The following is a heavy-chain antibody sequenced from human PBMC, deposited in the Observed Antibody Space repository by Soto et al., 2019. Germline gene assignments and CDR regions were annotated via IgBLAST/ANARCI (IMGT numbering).Heavy chain of an antibody. CDR1: GDSISSHY. V-gene: IGHV4-59*08. CDR3: ARRPSRSYVRVDY. CDR2: VYYSGSA. D-gene: IGHD1-26*01. J-gene: IGHJ4*02. Sequence: SETLSLTCTVSGDSISSHYWGWIRQPPGKGLEWIGSVYYSGSANYNPSLKSRVTISLDTSKNQFSLKLNSVTAADTAVYFCARRPSRSYVRVDYWGQGTLVTVSS.